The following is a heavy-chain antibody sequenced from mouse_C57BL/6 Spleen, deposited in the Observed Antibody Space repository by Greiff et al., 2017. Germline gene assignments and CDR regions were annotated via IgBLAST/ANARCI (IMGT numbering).Heavy chain of an antibody. D-gene: IGHD2-5*01. J-gene: IGHJ2*01. Sequence: VQLQQSGAELVRPGTSVKVSCKASGYAFTNYLIEWVKQRPGQGLEWIGVINPGSGGTNYNEKFKGKATLTADKSSSTADMQLSSLTSEDSAVYFCARRDSNYYFDYWGQGTTLTVSS. V-gene: IGHV1-54*01. CDR2: INPGSGGT. CDR1: GYAFTNYL. CDR3: ARRDSNYYFDY.